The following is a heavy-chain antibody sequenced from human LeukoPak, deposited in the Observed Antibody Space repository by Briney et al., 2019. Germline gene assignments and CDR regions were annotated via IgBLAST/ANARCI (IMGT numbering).Heavy chain of an antibody. J-gene: IGHJ4*02. CDR1: GYTFTSYG. V-gene: IGHV1-18*01. CDR3: ARDPPRRKTGTDQDY. D-gene: IGHD1-14*01. CDR2: ISAYNGNT. Sequence: ASVTVSCKASGYTFTSYGISWVRQAPGQGLEWMGWISAYNGNTNYAQKLQGRVTMTTDTSTSTAYMELRSLRSDDTAVYYCARDPPRRKTGTDQDYWGQGTLVTVSS.